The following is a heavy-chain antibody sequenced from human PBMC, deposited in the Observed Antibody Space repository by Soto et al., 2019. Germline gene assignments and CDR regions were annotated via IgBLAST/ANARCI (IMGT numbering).Heavy chain of an antibody. Sequence: GGSLRLSCAASGFTFSNYAMNWVRQAPGKGLEWVAVIWYDGSNKYYADSVKGRFTISRDNSKNMLYLQMDSLRDEDTAVYYCTRDGIGGTVFRGFCDYWGQGTLVTVSS. D-gene: IGHD1-7*01. J-gene: IGHJ4*02. CDR3: TRDGIGGTVFRGFCDY. V-gene: IGHV3-33*08. CDR1: GFTFSNYA. CDR2: IWYDGSNK.